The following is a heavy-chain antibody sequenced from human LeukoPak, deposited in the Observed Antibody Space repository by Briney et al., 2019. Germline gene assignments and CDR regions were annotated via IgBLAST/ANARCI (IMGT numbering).Heavy chain of an antibody. CDR2: IYYSGSSGST. CDR3: AKTSLNAFDI. J-gene: IGHJ3*02. V-gene: IGHV4-59*01. CDR1: GRSISSYY. Sequence: SETLSLTCTVSGRSISSYYWSWIRQPPEKGLEWIGYIYYSGSSGSTNYNPSLKSRVTISVDTSKNQFSLKLSSVTAADTALYLCAKTSLNAFDIWGQGTMVSVSS.